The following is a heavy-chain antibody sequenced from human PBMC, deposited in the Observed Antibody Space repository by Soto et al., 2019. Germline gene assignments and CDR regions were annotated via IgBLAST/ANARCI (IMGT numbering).Heavy chain of an antibody. CDR3: ASRDCSSTSCYGYYGLEV. V-gene: IGHV5-51*01. CDR1: GYSFTSYW. Sequence: PGESLKISCKGSGYSFTSYWIGWLCQMPGKGLEWMGIIYPGDSDTRYSPTFQGQVTISADKSISTAYLQWSSLKASDTAMYYCASRDCSSTSCYGYYGLEVWGQGTTVTVSS. J-gene: IGHJ6*02. CDR2: IYPGDSDT. D-gene: IGHD2-2*01.